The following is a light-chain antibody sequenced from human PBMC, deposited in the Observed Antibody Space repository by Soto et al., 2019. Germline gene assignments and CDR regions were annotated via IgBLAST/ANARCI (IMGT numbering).Light chain of an antibody. V-gene: IGKV3-20*01. CDR3: QQYGSSPRT. Sequence: EIVLTQSPGTLSLSPGERATLSCRASQNVNNNFLAWYQQKSGQAPRLLIYGASFRSTGISDRFSGSASGTDFTLTISRLEPEDFAVYYCQQYGSSPRTFGQGTKVDIK. J-gene: IGKJ1*01. CDR2: GAS. CDR1: QNVNNNF.